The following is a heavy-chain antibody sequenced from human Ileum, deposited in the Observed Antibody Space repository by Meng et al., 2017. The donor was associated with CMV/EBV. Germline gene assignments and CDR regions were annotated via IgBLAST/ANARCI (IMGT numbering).Heavy chain of an antibody. V-gene: IGHV1-46*01. J-gene: IGHJ4*02. CDR1: TFTSFY. Sequence: TFTSFYIHWVRQAPGQGLEWMGIINPNGGNTNYAQNVQGRVTMTRDTSTSTVYMELSSLRSEDTAVYYCARRFCSSSSSSSCSLDYWGQGTLVTVSS. D-gene: IGHD2-2*01. CDR2: INPNGGNT. CDR3: ARRFCSSSSSSSCSLDY.